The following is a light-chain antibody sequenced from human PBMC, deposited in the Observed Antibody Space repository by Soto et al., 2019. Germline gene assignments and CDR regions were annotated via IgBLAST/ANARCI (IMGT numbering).Light chain of an antibody. Sequence: EIVLTQSPGTLSLSPGERATLSCRASQSFSSSYLAWYQQKPGQAPRLLIYETSSRATGIPDRFSGSGSQTDFTLTISRLEPEDFAVYYCQQYYDWPLVTFGGGTRVDI. V-gene: IGKV3-20*01. CDR1: QSFSSSY. CDR2: ETS. J-gene: IGKJ4*01. CDR3: QQYYDWPLVT.